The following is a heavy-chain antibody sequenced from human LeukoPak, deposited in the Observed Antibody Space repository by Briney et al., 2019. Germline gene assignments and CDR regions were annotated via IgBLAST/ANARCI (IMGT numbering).Heavy chain of an antibody. V-gene: IGHV4-61*02. CDR3: ARDKSGSSWYKLDY. CDR2: IYTSGST. D-gene: IGHD6-13*01. Sequence: SETLSLTCTVSGGSISSGSYYWSWIRQPAGKGLVWIGRIYTSGSTNYNPSLKSRVTISVDTSKNQFSLKLSSVTAADTAVYYCARDKSGSSWYKLDYWGQGTLVTVSS. CDR1: GGSISSGSYY. J-gene: IGHJ4*02.